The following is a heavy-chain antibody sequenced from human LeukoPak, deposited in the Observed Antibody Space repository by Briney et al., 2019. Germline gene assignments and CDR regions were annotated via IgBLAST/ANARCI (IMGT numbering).Heavy chain of an antibody. J-gene: IGHJ3*01. CDR2: MYHSEST. D-gene: IGHD3-16*01. Sequence: AETLSLTCAVSGYSISRGYSWGWIRQPPGMGLEWIGNMYHSESTHYNPSLKSRVTISADTSKNQFSLKLSSVTAADTAVYYCARFDHVWETHGMDAFDLWGQGTMVTVSS. CDR3: ARFDHVWETHGMDAFDL. CDR1: GYSISRGYS. V-gene: IGHV4-38-2*01.